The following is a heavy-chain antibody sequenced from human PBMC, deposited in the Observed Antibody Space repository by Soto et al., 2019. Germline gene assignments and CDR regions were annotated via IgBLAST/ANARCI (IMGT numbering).Heavy chain of an antibody. CDR1: GFTFSSYG. V-gene: IGHV3-30*18. J-gene: IGHJ3*02. CDR2: ISYDGSNK. CDR3: AKPIGCSGGSCVTEGAFYI. D-gene: IGHD2-15*01. Sequence: GGSLRLSCAASGFTFSSYGMHWVRQAPGKGLEWVAVISYDGSNKYYADSVKGRFTISRDNSKNTLYLQMNSLRAEDTAVYYCAKPIGCSGGSCVTEGAFYIWGQGTMVTVSS.